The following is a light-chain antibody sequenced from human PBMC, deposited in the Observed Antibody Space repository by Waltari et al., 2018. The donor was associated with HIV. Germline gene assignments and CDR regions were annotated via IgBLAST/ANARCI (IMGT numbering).Light chain of an antibody. V-gene: IGKV2-28*01. Sequence: DIVMTQSPLSLPVTPGEPASIPCRSSQSLLHRNGYTYLDWYLQKAGQSPQLLIYLGSNRASGVPDRFSGSGSGTDFTLKISRVEAEDVGVYYCMQALQTPRTFGQGTKVEI. CDR1: QSLLHRNGYTY. CDR2: LGS. J-gene: IGKJ1*01. CDR3: MQALQTPRT.